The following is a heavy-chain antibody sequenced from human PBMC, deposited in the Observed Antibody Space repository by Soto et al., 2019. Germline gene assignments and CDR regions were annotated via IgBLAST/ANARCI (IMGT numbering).Heavy chain of an antibody. V-gene: IGHV4-31*03. J-gene: IGHJ5*02. CDR3: ARDPAP. CDR2: IYNSGTT. CDR1: GGSITRGGYY. Sequence: QVQLQESGPGLVKPSETLSLTCTVSGGSITRGGYYWSWIRQHPGKGLEWIGYIYNSGTTYYNPSLKRRVTISVDTSKNQFSRKLTSVTAADTAVYYCARDPAPWGQGTLVTVSS.